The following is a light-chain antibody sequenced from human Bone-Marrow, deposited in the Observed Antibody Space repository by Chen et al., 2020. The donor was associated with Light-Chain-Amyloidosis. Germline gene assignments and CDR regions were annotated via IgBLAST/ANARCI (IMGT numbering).Light chain of an antibody. CDR3: QSADSSGTYEVI. J-gene: IGLJ2*01. CDR1: DLPTKY. CDR2: RDT. Sequence: SYELTQPPSVSVSPGQTARITCSGDDLPTKYAYWYQQKPGQAPVLVIHRDTERPSGISELFSGSSSGTTATLTISGVQAEDEADYHCQSADSSGTYEVIFGGGNKLTVL. V-gene: IGLV3-25*03.